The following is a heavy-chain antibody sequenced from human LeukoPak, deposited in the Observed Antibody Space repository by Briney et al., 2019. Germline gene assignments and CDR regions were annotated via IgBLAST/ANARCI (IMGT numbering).Heavy chain of an antibody. Sequence: SGPTLVNPTQTLTLTCTFSGFSLSTSGMCVSWIRQPPGKALEWLARIDWDDDKYYSTSLKTTLTISKYTSKNQVVLTMTNMDPVDTATYYCARMRRGYSYGHFDYWGQGTLVTVSS. V-gene: IGHV2-70*11. J-gene: IGHJ4*02. CDR3: ARMRRGYSYGHFDY. D-gene: IGHD5-18*01. CDR1: GFSLSTSGMC. CDR2: IDWDDDK.